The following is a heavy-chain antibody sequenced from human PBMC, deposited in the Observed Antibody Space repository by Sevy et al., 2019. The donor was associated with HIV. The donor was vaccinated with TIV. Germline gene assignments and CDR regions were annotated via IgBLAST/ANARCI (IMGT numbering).Heavy chain of an antibody. CDR2: INESGIT. Sequence: SQTLSLTCAVHDGSFSGYYWNWIRQLPGKGLDWIGEINESGITYYNPSLKSRVTISVDPSKKQFSLKLNSVTAVDSAVYFCARSPPVVVVPGAPSWFDPWGQRTLVTVSS. D-gene: IGHD2-2*01. V-gene: IGHV4-34*01. J-gene: IGHJ5*02. CDR1: DGSFSGYY. CDR3: ARSPPVVVVPGAPSWFDP.